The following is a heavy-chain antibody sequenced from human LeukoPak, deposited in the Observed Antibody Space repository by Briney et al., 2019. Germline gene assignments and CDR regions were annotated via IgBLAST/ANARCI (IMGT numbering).Heavy chain of an antibody. V-gene: IGHV1-46*01. Sequence: ASVKVSCKASENTFTNYYMHWVRQAPGQGLEWMGIINPSGGSTSYAQKFQGRVTMTRDTSTSTVYMELSSLRSEDTAVYYCARIRADSSGWSYFQHWGQGTLVTVSS. J-gene: IGHJ1*01. CDR3: ARIRADSSGWSYFQH. D-gene: IGHD6-19*01. CDR2: INPSGGST. CDR1: ENTFTNYY.